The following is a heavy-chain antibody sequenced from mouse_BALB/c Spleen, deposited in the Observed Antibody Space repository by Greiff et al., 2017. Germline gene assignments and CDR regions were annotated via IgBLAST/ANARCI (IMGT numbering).Heavy chain of an antibody. Sequence: EVQGVESGGGLVKPGGSLKLSCAASGFTFSDYYMYWVRQTPEKRLEWVATISDGGSYTYYPDSVKGRFTISRDNAKNNLYLQMSSLKSEDTAMYYCARPYDFAWFAYWGQGTLVTVSA. CDR2: ISDGGSYT. CDR1: GFTFSDYY. D-gene: IGHD2-4*01. J-gene: IGHJ3*01. CDR3: ARPYDFAWFAY. V-gene: IGHV5-4*02.